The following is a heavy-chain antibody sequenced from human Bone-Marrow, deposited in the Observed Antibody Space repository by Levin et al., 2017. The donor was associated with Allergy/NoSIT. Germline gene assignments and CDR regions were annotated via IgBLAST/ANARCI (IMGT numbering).Heavy chain of an antibody. J-gene: IGHJ4*02. CDR3: AKVLSYQLLSYYFDY. V-gene: IGHV3-23*01. CDR2: ISGSGGST. Sequence: GESLKISCAASGFTFSSYAMSWVRQAPGKGLEWVSAISGSGGSTYYADSVKGRFTISRDNSKNTLYLQMNSLRAEDTAVYYCAKVLSYQLLSYYFDYWGQGTLVTVSS. CDR1: GFTFSSYA. D-gene: IGHD2-2*01.